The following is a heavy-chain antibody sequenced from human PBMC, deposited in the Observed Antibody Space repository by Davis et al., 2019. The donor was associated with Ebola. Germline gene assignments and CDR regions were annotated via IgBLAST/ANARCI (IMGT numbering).Heavy chain of an antibody. CDR1: GGSFSGYY. J-gene: IGHJ6*02. V-gene: IGHV4-34*01. CDR3: SRGRSAWYYYYGMDV. Sequence: SETLSLTCAVYGGSFSGYYWSWIRQPPGKGLEWIGEINHSGSTNYNPSLKSRVTISVETSKNQFSLKLSSVTAADTAVYYCSRGRSAWYYYYGMDVWGQGTTVTVSS. CDR2: INHSGST.